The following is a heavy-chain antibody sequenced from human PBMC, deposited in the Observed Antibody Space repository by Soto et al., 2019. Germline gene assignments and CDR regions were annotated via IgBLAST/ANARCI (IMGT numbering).Heavy chain of an antibody. J-gene: IGHJ4*02. CDR3: AKAPGYYDFWSGYYTGHHFDY. V-gene: IGHV3-23*01. D-gene: IGHD3-3*01. CDR1: GFTFSSYA. Sequence: GGSLRLSCAASGFTFSSYAMSWVRQAPGKGLEWVSAISGSGGSTYYADSVKGWFTISRDNSKNTLYLQMNSLRAEDTAVYYCAKAPGYYDFWSGYYTGHHFDYWGQGTLVTVSS. CDR2: ISGSGGST.